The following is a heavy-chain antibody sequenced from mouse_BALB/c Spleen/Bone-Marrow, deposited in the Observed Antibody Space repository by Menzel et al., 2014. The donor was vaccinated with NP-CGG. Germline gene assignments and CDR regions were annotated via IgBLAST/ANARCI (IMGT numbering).Heavy chain of an antibody. Sequence: VMLVESGPGLVSPSQSLSITCTVSGFSLTSYGVHWVRQPPGKGLEWLGVIWAGGSTNYNSALMSSLSISKDNSKSQVFLKMNSLQTDDTAMYYCARPTPRYFAMDYWGQGTSVTVSS. CDR1: GFSLTSYG. D-gene: IGHD6-1*01. CDR3: ARPTPRYFAMDY. CDR2: IWAGGST. J-gene: IGHJ4*01. V-gene: IGHV2-9*02.